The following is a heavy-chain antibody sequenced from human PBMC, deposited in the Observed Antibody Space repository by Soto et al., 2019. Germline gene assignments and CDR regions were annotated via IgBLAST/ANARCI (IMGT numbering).Heavy chain of an antibody. CDR1: GGSITSSSYY. CDR3: ATQEVGGSYVYTFDP. V-gene: IGHV4-39*01. Sequence: QLHLRESGPGLVKPSETLSLTCTVSGGSITSSSYYWGWIRQPPGKGLEWIGSIYYSGSTYYNPSLRSRVAISVDPSKTLSSLMLSSGPAAATAVYYCATQEVGGSYVYTFDPWGQGTLVTVSS. CDR2: IYYSGST. D-gene: IGHD1-26*01. J-gene: IGHJ5*02.